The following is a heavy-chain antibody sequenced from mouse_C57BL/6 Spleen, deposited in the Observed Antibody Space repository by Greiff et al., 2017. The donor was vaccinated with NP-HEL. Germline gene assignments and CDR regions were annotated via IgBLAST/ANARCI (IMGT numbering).Heavy chain of an antibody. CDR1: GYAFSSSW. Sequence: VMLVESGPELVKPGASVKISCKASGYAFSSSWMNWVKQRPGKGLEWIGRIYPGDGDTNYNGKFKGKATLTADKSSSTAYMQLSSLTSEDSAVYFCARSTTPSYFDVWGTGTTVTVSS. J-gene: IGHJ1*03. V-gene: IGHV1-82*01. CDR3: ARSTTPSYFDV. CDR2: IYPGDGDT. D-gene: IGHD1-1*01.